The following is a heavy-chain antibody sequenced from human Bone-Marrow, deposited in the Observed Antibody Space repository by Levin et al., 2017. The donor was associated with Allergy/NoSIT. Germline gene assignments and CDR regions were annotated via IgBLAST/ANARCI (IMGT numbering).Heavy chain of an antibody. J-gene: IGHJ6*02. Sequence: ASVKVSCKASGFTFTTYYIYWVRQATGQGLEYMGWMNPNSGSTASAQNFQGRVTMTSDTSTSTAYMELSRLRSEDTAVYYCQAWNYDEPSVDYYYGMNVWGQGTTVTVSS. CDR2: MNPNSGST. CDR3: QAWNYDEPSVDYYYGMNV. CDR1: GFTFTTYY. V-gene: IGHV1-8*01. D-gene: IGHD1-7*01.